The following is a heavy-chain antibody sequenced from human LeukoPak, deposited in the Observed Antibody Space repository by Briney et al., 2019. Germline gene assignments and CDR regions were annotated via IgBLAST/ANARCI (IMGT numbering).Heavy chain of an antibody. V-gene: IGHV4-59*08. J-gene: IGHJ3*02. CDR3: ARSLITMIVPDAFDI. CDR1: GGSISGYY. D-gene: IGHD3-22*01. Sequence: SETLSLTCTVSGGSISGYYWSWIRQPPGKGLEWIGYIYYSGSTYYNPSLKSRVTISVDTSKNHFSLKLSSVTAADTAVFYCARSLITMIVPDAFDIWGQGTMVTVSS. CDR2: IYYSGST.